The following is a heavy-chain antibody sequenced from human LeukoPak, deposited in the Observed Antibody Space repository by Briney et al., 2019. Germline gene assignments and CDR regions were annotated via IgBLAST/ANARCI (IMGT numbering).Heavy chain of an antibody. V-gene: IGHV3-33*01. CDR2: IWFDGSNS. Sequence: QPGGSLRLSCAASGFRFSNYGMQWVRQAPGKGLEWVAIIWFDGSNSYHADSVEGRFTISRDNSKNTLYLQMNSLRAEDTAVYYCAREATGTRVDDYWGQGTLVTVSS. CDR1: GFRFSNYG. J-gene: IGHJ4*02. D-gene: IGHD6-13*01. CDR3: AREATGTRVDDY.